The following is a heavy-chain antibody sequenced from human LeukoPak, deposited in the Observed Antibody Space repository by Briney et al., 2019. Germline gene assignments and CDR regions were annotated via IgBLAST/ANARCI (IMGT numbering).Heavy chain of an antibody. V-gene: IGHV3-7*01. J-gene: IGHJ4*02. D-gene: IGHD2-2*01. CDR3: AREFCSGTNCYFDY. CDR2: IKQDGSEK. Sequence: GGSLRLSCAASGVTFSNYWMTWVRQAPGKGLEWVASIKQDGSEKYYVDSVKGRFTISRDNAKNSLYLQMNSLRAEDTAVYYCAREFCSGTNCYFDYWGQGTLVTVSS. CDR1: GVTFSNYW.